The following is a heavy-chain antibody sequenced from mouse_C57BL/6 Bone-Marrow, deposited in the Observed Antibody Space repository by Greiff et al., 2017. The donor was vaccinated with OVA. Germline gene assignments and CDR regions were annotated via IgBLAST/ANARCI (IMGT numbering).Heavy chain of an antibody. CDR2: INPSTGGT. Sequence: EVQLQESGPELVKPGASVKISCKASGYSFTGYYMNWVKQSPEKSLEWIGEINPSTGGTTYNQKFKAKATLTVDKSSSTAYMQLKSLTSEDSAVYYCARGYYYGSSYGNFDVWGTGTTVTVSS. V-gene: IGHV1-42*01. D-gene: IGHD1-1*01. J-gene: IGHJ1*03. CDR1: GYSFTGYY. CDR3: ARGYYYGSSYGNFDV.